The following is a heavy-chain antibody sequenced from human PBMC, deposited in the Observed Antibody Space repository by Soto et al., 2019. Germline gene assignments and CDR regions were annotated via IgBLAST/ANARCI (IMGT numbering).Heavy chain of an antibody. Sequence: SETLSLTCTVSGGSMISYYWSWIRQPPGKGLEWIGYIYYSGSTYYNPSLKSRVTISVDRSKNQFSLKLSSVTAADTAVYYCARVPSPWGQGTLVTVSS. CDR2: IYYSGST. CDR1: GGSMISYY. J-gene: IGHJ5*02. CDR3: ARVPSP. V-gene: IGHV4-59*12.